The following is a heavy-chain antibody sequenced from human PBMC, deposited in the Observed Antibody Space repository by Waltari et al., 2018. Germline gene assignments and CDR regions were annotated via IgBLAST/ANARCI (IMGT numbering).Heavy chain of an antibody. D-gene: IGHD6-19*01. Sequence: QVQLQQRGAGLLKLSETLSLTCAVHGGSFSGYYWSWIRQPPGKGLEWIGEINHSGSTNYNPSLKSRVTISVDTSKIQFSLKLSSVTAADTAVYYCARGPPGIAVAGPYYFDYWGQGTLVTVSS. V-gene: IGHV4-34*01. J-gene: IGHJ4*02. CDR1: GGSFSGYY. CDR2: INHSGST. CDR3: ARGPPGIAVAGPYYFDY.